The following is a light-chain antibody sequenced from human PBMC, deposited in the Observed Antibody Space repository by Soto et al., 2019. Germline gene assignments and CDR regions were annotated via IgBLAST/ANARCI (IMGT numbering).Light chain of an antibody. J-gene: IGKJ1*01. CDR3: QQYGSSPLT. CDR2: DAS. V-gene: IGKV3-20*01. CDR1: QIVTSNY. Sequence: EIVLTQSPVTLSLSPGERATLSCRASQIVTSNYLAWYQQKPGQAPRLLIYDASSRATGIPDRFSGSGSGTDFTLTISRLEPEDFAVFYCQQYGSSPLTFGQGTKVEIK.